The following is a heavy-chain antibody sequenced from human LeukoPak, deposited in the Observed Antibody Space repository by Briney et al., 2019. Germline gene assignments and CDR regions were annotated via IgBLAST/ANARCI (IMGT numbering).Heavy chain of an antibody. CDR3: TTYYDYVWGSYRRDY. J-gene: IGHJ4*02. Sequence: GGSLRLSCAASGFTFSNAWMSWVRQAPGKGLEWVGRIKSKTDGGTTDYAAPVKGRFTISRDDSKNTLYLQMNSLKTEDTAVYYCTTYYDYVWGSYRRDYWGQGTLVTVSS. CDR1: GFTFSNAW. D-gene: IGHD3-16*02. CDR2: IKSKTDGGTT. V-gene: IGHV3-15*01.